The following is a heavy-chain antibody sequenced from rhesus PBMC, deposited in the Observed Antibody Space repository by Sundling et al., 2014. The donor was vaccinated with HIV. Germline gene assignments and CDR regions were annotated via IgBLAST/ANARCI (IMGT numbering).Heavy chain of an antibody. CDR1: GYTFTTYS. D-gene: IGHD6-19*01. CDR3: ARGHRTDP. CDR2: INPDTGHT. J-gene: IGHJ4*01. V-gene: IGHV1-200*01. Sequence: QVQLVQSGAEVKKPGASVKLSCKASGYTFTTYSINWVRQAPRQGLEWMGWINPDTGHTGYAQKFQDRVTMTRDTSTSTGYMELSSLRSEDTAVYYCARGHRTDPWGQGVLVTVSS.